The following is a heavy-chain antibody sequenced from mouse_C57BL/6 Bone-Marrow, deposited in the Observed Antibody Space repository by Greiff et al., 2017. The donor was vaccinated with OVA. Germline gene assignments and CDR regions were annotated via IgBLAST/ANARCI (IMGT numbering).Heavy chain of an antibody. CDR2: IDPENGDT. CDR1: GFNIKDDY. J-gene: IGHJ2*01. Sequence: EVQLQQSGAELVRPGASVKLSCTASGFNIKDDYMHWVKQRPEQGLEWIGWIDPENGDTEYASKFQGKATITADTSSNTAYLQLSSLTSEDTAVYYCTMTITTVVGYFDYWGKGTTLTVSS. D-gene: IGHD1-1*01. V-gene: IGHV14-4*01. CDR3: TMTITTVVGYFDY.